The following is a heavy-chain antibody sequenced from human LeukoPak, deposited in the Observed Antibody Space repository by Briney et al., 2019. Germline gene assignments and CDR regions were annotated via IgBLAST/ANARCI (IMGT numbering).Heavy chain of an antibody. CDR3: TRGGYGGPRVAFDY. D-gene: IGHD1-1*01. Sequence: ASVKVSCKASGYTFTDYCIHWVRQAPGQGLEWMGWISPNSGGTNYAQKFQGRVTMTRDTSTSTVYMELSSLRSEDTAVYYCTRGGYGGPRVAFDYWGQGTLVTVSS. CDR1: GYTFTDYC. V-gene: IGHV1-2*02. J-gene: IGHJ4*02. CDR2: ISPNSGGT.